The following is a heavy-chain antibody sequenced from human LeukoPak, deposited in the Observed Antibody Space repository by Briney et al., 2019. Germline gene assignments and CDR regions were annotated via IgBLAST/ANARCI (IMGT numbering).Heavy chain of an antibody. Sequence: GGSLRLSCVASGFTFSTYGIHWVRQAPGEGLEWVSGIIDVGDTYYADSVKGRFTISRDSSKNTLYLQMNSLRAEDTATYYCAKDYCRGGNCPLPFFDSWGQGTLVTVSS. J-gene: IGHJ4*02. CDR2: IIDVGDT. D-gene: IGHD2-15*01. CDR1: GFTFSTYG. V-gene: IGHV3-23*01. CDR3: AKDYCRGGNCPLPFFDS.